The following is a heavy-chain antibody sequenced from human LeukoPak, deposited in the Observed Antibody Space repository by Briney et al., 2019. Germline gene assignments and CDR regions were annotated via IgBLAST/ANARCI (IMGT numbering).Heavy chain of an antibody. CDR2: ISYDGSNK. V-gene: IGHV3-30-3*01. Sequence: TGGSLRLSCADSGFTFSSYAMHWVRQAPGKGLEWVAVISYDGSNKYYADSVKGRFTISRDNSKNTLYLQMNSLRAEDTAVYYCARDTISIVLIEDWGQGTLVTVSS. CDR1: GFTFSSYA. CDR3: ARDTISIVLIED. D-gene: IGHD2-8*01. J-gene: IGHJ4*02.